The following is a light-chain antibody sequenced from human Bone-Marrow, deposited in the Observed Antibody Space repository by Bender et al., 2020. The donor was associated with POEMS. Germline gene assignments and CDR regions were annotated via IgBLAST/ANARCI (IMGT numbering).Light chain of an antibody. J-gene: IGLJ1*01. CDR3: CSYAGAYTYV. V-gene: IGLV2-11*01. Sequence: QSALTQPASVSGSPGQSITISCSGTSDDIAIYNYVSWYQQYPGKAPQLVIFDVTQRPSGVPDRFSGSRSGNTASLTISGLQPEDEADYYCCSYAGAYTYVFGSGTRVTVL. CDR1: SDDIAIYNY. CDR2: DVT.